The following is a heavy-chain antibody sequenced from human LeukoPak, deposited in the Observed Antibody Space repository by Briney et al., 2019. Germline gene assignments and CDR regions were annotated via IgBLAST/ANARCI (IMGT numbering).Heavy chain of an antibody. CDR1: GFTFSGFG. J-gene: IGHJ4*02. Sequence: GGSLRLSCAASGFTFSGFGMHWVRQAPGKGLEWVGVITFDGNKKYFADSVRGRFTISRDNSKKTLYLQMSSLRNDDTAVYYCERASGSYSNFDYWGQGTLVTVSS. D-gene: IGHD1-26*01. CDR2: ITFDGNKK. CDR3: ERASGSYSNFDY. V-gene: IGHV3-30*19.